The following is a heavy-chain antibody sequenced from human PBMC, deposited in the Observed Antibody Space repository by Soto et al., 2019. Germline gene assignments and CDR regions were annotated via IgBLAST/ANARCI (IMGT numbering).Heavy chain of an antibody. Sequence: GGSLRLSCAASGFTFSSYSMTWVRQAPGKGLEWVSSISSSSSYIYYADSVKGRFTISRDNAKNSLYLQMNHLRAEDTPVYCCARLASDAFDIWGQGTMVTVSS. J-gene: IGHJ3*02. CDR1: GFTFSSYS. V-gene: IGHV3-21*01. CDR3: ARLASDAFDI. CDR2: ISSSSSYI.